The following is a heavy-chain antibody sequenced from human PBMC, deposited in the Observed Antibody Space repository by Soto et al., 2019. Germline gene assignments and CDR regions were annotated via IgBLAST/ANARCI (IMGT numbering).Heavy chain of an antibody. CDR2: MNPNSGNT. CDR3: ARWEGIAAPVPHVRYHGMDV. Sequence: ASVKVSCKASGYTFTSYDINWVRQATGQGLEWMGGMNPNSGNTGYAQKFQGRVTMTRNTSISTAYMELSSLRSEDTAVYYCARWEGIAAPVPHVRYHGMDVQGQETTVTVSS. D-gene: IGHD6-13*01. V-gene: IGHV1-8*01. J-gene: IGHJ6*02. CDR1: GYTFTSYD.